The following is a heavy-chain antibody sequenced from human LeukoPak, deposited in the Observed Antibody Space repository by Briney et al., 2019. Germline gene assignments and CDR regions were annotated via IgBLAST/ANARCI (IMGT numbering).Heavy chain of an antibody. CDR2: ISGSGGST. J-gene: IGHJ3*02. D-gene: IGHD3-22*01. V-gene: IGHV3-23*01. Sequence: PGGSLRLSCAASGFTFSSYAMSWVRQAPGKGLEWVSAISGSGGSTYYADSVKGRFTISRDNSKNTLYLQMNSLRAEDTAVYYCAKDAGRDYYDSSGYYYVDAFDIWGQGTMVTVSS. CDR3: AKDAGRDYYDSSGYYYVDAFDI. CDR1: GFTFSSYA.